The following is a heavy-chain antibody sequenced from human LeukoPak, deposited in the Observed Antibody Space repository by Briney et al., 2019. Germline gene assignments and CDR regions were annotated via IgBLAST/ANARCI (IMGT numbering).Heavy chain of an antibody. CDR2: IYYSGST. D-gene: IGHD3-10*01. Sequence: SETLSLTCTVSSGSISSYYWNWIRQPPGKGLEWIGYIYYSGSTNYNPSLKSRVTISVDTSKNQFSLKLSSVTAADTAVYYCARELLWFGESLWGQGTLVTVSS. CDR3: ARELLWFGESL. J-gene: IGHJ4*02. CDR1: SGSISSYY. V-gene: IGHV4-59*12.